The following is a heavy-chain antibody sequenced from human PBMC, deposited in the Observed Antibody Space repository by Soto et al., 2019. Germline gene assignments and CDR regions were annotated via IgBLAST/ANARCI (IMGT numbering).Heavy chain of an antibody. V-gene: IGHV3-21*05. D-gene: IGHD3-9*01. CDR2: ISSSSSYT. CDR1: GFPFSSFA. CDR3: ARVTPPVLRYFDWLQPGGAFDI. Sequence: GGSMRLSCAVSGFPFSSFAMNWVRQAPGRGLEWVSYISSSSSYTNYADSVKGRFTISRDNAKNSLYLQMNSLRAEDTAVYYCARVTPPVLRYFDWLQPGGAFDIWGQGTMVTVSS. J-gene: IGHJ3*02.